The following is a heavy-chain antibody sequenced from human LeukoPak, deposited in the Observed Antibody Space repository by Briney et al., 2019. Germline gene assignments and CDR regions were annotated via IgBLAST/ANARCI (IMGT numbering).Heavy chain of an antibody. D-gene: IGHD6-13*01. CDR3: ARVTDSSSEEGMDV. Sequence: GSSVKVSCKASGGTFSSYAISWVRQAPGQGLEWMGRIIPILGIANYAQKFQGRVTITADKSTSTAYMELSSLRSEDTAVYYCARVTDSSSEEGMDVWGQGTTVTVSS. CDR1: GGTFSSYA. CDR2: IIPILGIA. J-gene: IGHJ6*02. V-gene: IGHV1-69*04.